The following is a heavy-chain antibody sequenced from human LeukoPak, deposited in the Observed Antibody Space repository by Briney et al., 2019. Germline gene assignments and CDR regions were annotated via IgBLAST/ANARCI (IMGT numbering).Heavy chain of an antibody. J-gene: IGHJ4*02. CDR2: IKQDGSEK. CDR3: ARDTITLPGIAVAGTNGGDY. D-gene: IGHD6-19*01. Sequence: PGGSLRLSCAASGFTFSSYWMSWVRQAPGKGLEWVANIKQDGSEKYYVDSVKGRFTISRDNAKNSLYLQMNSLRAEDTAVYYCARDTITLPGIAVAGTNGGDYWGQGTLVTVSS. CDR1: GFTFSSYW. V-gene: IGHV3-7*01.